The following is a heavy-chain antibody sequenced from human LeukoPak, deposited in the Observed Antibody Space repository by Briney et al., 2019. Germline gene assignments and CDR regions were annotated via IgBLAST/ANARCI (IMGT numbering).Heavy chain of an antibody. CDR2: IWYDGSNK. CDR1: GFTFSSYG. Sequence: GRSLRLSCAASGFTFSSYGMHWVRQAPGKGLEWVAVIWYDGSNKYYADSVKGRFTISRDNSKKTLHLQMNSLRAEDTAVYYCAGDRASLTGSLYYFDYWGQGTLVTVSS. V-gene: IGHV3-33*08. CDR3: AGDRASLTGSLYYFDY. D-gene: IGHD3-10*01. J-gene: IGHJ4*02.